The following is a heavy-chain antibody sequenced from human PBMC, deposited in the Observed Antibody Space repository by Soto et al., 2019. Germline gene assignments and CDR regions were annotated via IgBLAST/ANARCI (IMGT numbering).Heavy chain of an antibody. CDR1: GFTVSSNY. J-gene: IGHJ6*02. D-gene: IGHD4-17*01. V-gene: IGHV3-66*01. Sequence: GGSLRLSCAASGFTVSSNYMSWVRQAPGKGLEWVSVIYSGGSTYYADSVKGRFTISRDNSKNTLYLQMISLRAEDTAVYYCARDGDYGDYYYYGMDVWGQGTTVTVSS. CDR2: IYSGGST. CDR3: ARDGDYGDYYYYGMDV.